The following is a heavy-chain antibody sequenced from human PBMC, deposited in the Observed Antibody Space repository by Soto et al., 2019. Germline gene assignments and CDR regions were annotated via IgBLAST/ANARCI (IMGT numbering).Heavy chain of an antibody. CDR2: IIPFIGTP. D-gene: IGHD3-10*01. CDR1: GDTLSSYA. J-gene: IGHJ6*02. Sequence: SVKVSCKASGDTLSSYAISWVRQAPGQGLQWMGVIIPFIGTPNYAQRFQGRVTITADQSTSTAYMELSSLRSEDTAVYYCARGPIVRGVGIYGMDXWGQGTTVTVS. V-gene: IGHV1-69*13. CDR3: ARGPIVRGVGIYGMDX.